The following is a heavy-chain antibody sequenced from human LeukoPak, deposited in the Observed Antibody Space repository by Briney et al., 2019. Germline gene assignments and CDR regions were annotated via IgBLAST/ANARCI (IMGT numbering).Heavy chain of an antibody. D-gene: IGHD3-3*01. CDR1: GFTFDDYA. CDR3: AKGYYDIWSGLLVDPDY. V-gene: IGHV3-43*02. J-gene: IGHJ4*02. CDR2: ISGGGGST. Sequence: GGSLRLSCAASGFTFDDYAMHWVRQAPGKGLEWVSLISGGGGSTYYADSVKGRFTISRANSKNSLYLQMNSLRTEDTALYYCAKGYYDIWSGLLVDPDYSGQGTLVTVSS.